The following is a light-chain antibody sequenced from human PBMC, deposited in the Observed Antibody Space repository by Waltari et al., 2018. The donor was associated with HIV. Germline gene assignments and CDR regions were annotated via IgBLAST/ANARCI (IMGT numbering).Light chain of an antibody. CDR3: LLSYSGVRV. CDR2: DTE. J-gene: IGLJ2*01. V-gene: IGLV7-46*01. Sequence: QAVVTQEPSLSVSPGGTVTVTCASCTGSVSRHHSPPWIQLKPGQAPRTLIYDTEKRHPWTAGRFSGSLIGGRATLTLSGALPDDEADYYCLLSYSGVRVFGGGTKLTV. CDR1: TGSVSRHHS.